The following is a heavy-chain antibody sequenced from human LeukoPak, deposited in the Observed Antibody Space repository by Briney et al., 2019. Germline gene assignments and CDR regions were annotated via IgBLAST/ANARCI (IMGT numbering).Heavy chain of an antibody. J-gene: IGHJ4*02. CDR1: GFTFSSYA. V-gene: IGHV3-23*01. Sequence: GGSLRLSCAASGFTFSSYAMGWVRQAPGKGLEWVSAISGSGDSTYYADSVKGRFTISRDNSKNTLYLQMNSLRAEDTAVYYCAKDHSYGSGSLPLPDYWGQGTLVTVSS. CDR2: ISGSGDST. CDR3: AKDHSYGSGSLPLPDY. D-gene: IGHD3-10*01.